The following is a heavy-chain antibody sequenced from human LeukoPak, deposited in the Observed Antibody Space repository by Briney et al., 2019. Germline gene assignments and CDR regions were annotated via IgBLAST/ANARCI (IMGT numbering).Heavy chain of an antibody. V-gene: IGHV4-59*01. J-gene: IGHJ4*02. D-gene: IGHD6-13*01. CDR1: GGSISSYY. CDR3: ARVGAGERVYDY. Sequence: SETLSLTCTVSGGSISSYYWSWIRQPPGKGLEWIGYIYYSGSTNYNPSLKSRVTISVDTSKNQFSLKLSSVTAADTAVYYCARVGAGERVYDYWGQGTLVTVSS. CDR2: IYYSGST.